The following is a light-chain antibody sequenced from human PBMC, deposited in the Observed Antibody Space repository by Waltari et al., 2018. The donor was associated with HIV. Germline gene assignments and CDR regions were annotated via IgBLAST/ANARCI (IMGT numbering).Light chain of an antibody. CDR1: QSVRSAS. CDR2: GAS. V-gene: IGKV3-20*01. Sequence: EIVLTQSPGILSLSPGERATLSCRASQSVRSASLAWYQQKPGQAPRLLIYGASSRAPGIPDRFSGSGAVTDFILTISRLEPEDCAVYYCQQYAASPLTFGGGTKVEIK. J-gene: IGKJ4*01. CDR3: QQYAASPLT.